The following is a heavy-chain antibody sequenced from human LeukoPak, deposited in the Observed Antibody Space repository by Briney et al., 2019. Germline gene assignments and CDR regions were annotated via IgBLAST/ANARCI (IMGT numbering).Heavy chain of an antibody. CDR3: ARSGGTPAVAGTSGY. D-gene: IGHD6-19*01. Sequence: SVKVPCKASGYTFTSYGISWVRQAPGQGLEWMGWISAYNGNTNYAQKLQGRVTMTTDTSTSTAYMELRSLRSDDTAVYYCARSGGTPAVAGTSGYWGQGTLVTVSS. CDR1: GYTFTSYG. CDR2: ISAYNGNT. J-gene: IGHJ4*02. V-gene: IGHV1-18*04.